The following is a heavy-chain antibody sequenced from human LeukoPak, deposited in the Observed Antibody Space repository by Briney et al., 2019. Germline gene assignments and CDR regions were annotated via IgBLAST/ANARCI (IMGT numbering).Heavy chain of an antibody. Sequence: GGSLRLSCAASGFTFSSRWMSWVRQAPGKGLEWVAIIKQDGSEKYYLDSVKGRFTISRDNAKNSLSLQMSSLRAEDTAVYYCARDQYGIAALGVTYNWFDPWGQGTLVTVSS. CDR2: IKQDGSEK. V-gene: IGHV3-7*01. D-gene: IGHD6-6*01. J-gene: IGHJ5*02. CDR3: ARDQYGIAALGVTYNWFDP. CDR1: GFTFSSRW.